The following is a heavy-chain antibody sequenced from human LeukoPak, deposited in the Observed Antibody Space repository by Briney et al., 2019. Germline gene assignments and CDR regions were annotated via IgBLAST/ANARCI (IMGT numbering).Heavy chain of an antibody. D-gene: IGHD2/OR15-2a*01. CDR1: GFTFSSYW. CDR2: IKSDGSST. V-gene: IGHV3-74*01. J-gene: IGHJ3*02. Sequence: GGSLRLSCAASGFTFSSYWVHWVRQAPGKGLVWVSRIKSDGSSTTYADSVKGRFAISRDNAKNTLYLQMNSLRAEDTAVYYCTRRAAVLDAFDIWGQGTMVTVSS. CDR3: TRRAAVLDAFDI.